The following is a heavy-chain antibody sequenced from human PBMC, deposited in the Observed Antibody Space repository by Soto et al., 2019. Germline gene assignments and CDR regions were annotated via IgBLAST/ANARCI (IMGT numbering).Heavy chain of an antibody. J-gene: IGHJ5*02. CDR1: GFTFSSYA. D-gene: IGHD4-17*01. CDR3: AKEDYGDYADFGWFDP. Sequence: EVQLLESGGGLVQPGGSLRLSCAASGFTFSSYAMSWVRQAPGKGLEWVSAFSGSGGSTYYADSGHGRVTISGGNSNNTLYQQMNSLRAEDTAVYYCAKEDYGDYADFGWFDPWGQGTLVIVSS. CDR2: FSGSGGST. V-gene: IGHV3-23*01.